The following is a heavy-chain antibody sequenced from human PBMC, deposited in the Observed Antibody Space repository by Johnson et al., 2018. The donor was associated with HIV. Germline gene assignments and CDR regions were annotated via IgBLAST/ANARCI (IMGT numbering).Heavy chain of an antibody. V-gene: IGHV3-48*04. J-gene: IGHJ3*02. Sequence: MQLVESGGGLVQPGGSLRLSCAASGFTFSSYAMSWVRQTPGKGLEWVSYIASSDSPIYYADSVKGRFTISRDNAKNSLYLQINTLRAEDTAVYYCAGGRGLQVLEWPTGLWSAFDIWGQGTMVTVSS. CDR2: IASSDSPI. D-gene: IGHD3-3*01. CDR3: AGGRGLQVLEWPTGLWSAFDI. CDR1: GFTFSSYA.